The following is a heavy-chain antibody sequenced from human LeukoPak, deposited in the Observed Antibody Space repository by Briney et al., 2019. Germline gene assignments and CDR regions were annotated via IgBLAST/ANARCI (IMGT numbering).Heavy chain of an antibody. CDR2: IYYSGDT. CDR1: GGSVSSSDYY. CDR3: ARGSRGNYYYNYMDV. D-gene: IGHD3-10*01. J-gene: IGHJ6*03. Sequence: SETLSHTCTVSGGSVSSSDYYWGWIRQPPGKGLEWIGSIYYSGDTYYNPSLKSRVTISVDTSKSQFSLNLNSVTAADTAVYYCARGSRGNYYYNYMDVWGKGTTVTVSS. V-gene: IGHV4-39*01.